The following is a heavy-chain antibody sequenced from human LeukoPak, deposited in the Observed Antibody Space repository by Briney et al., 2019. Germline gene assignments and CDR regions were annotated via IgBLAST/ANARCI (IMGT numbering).Heavy chain of an antibody. CDR3: ARGRVVWFGAGWYYDL. CDR1: GYTFTNYD. Sequence: GASVKVSCKASGYTFTNYDFNWVRQATGQGLEWMGWVSHTSRKTEYAQKFQGRVTMTRSASISTVYMELNSLRSEDTAVYYCARGRVVWFGAGWYYDLWGRGTLVTVSS. J-gene: IGHJ2*01. V-gene: IGHV1-8*01. D-gene: IGHD3-10*01. CDR2: VSHTSRKT.